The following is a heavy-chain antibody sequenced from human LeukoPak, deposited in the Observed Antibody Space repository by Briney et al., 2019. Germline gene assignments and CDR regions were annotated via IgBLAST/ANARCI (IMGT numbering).Heavy chain of an antibody. CDR2: IYYSGST. Sequence: SQTLSLTYTVSGGSISSYYWSWIRQPPGKGLEWIGYIYYSGSTDYNPSLKSRVTISVETSKNQFSLKLSSVTAADTAVYYCARAMYYYGSGTQGDYYYYMDVWGKGTTVTVSS. J-gene: IGHJ6*03. V-gene: IGHV4-59*01. CDR3: ARAMYYYGSGTQGDYYYYMDV. D-gene: IGHD3-10*01. CDR1: GGSISSYY.